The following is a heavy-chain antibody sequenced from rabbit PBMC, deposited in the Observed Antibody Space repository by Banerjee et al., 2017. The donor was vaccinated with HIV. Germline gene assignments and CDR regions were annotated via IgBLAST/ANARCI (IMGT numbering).Heavy chain of an antibody. CDR2: IYTSSGST. CDR3: ARRADYAGGGNFNL. CDR1: GFSFNNKYV. D-gene: IGHD4-2*01. V-gene: IGHV1S43*01. Sequence: QEQLEESGGDLVKPEGSLTLTCTASGFSFNNKYVMCWVRQAPGKGLELIACIYTSSGSTWYASWVSGRFPISRSTSLNTVDLKLTGLTAADTATYFCARRADYAGGGNFNLWGQGTLVTVS. J-gene: IGHJ4*01.